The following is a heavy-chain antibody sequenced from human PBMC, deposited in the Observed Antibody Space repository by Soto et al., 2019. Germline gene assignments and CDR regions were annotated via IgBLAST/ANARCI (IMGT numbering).Heavy chain of an antibody. CDR3: ASTYCGGDCAQLDYYYYGMDV. D-gene: IGHD2-21*02. CDR2: IYHSGST. V-gene: IGHV4-30-2*01. Sequence: PSETLSLTCAVSGGSISSGGYSWSWIRQPPGKGLEWIGYIYHSGSTYYNPSLKSRVTISVDRSKNQFSLKLSSVTAADTAVYYCASTYCGGDCAQLDYYYYGMDVWGQGTTVTVSS. J-gene: IGHJ6*02. CDR1: GGSISSGGYS.